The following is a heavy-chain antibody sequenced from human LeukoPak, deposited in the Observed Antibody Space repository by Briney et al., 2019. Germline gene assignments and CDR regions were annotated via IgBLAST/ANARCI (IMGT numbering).Heavy chain of an antibody. CDR2: FKTNSGQV. V-gene: IGHV3-23*01. J-gene: IGHJ4*02. D-gene: IGHD4-11*01. CDR3: ARSVPDYTRFDY. Sequence: PGGSLRLSCVASGFTFSDYAMNWVRQAPGKGLEWVSTFKTNSGQVYYAESVRGRFTISRDNSKNTVYLQMSSLRAEDTALYYCARSVPDYTRFDYWGQEALVTVSP. CDR1: GFTFSDYA.